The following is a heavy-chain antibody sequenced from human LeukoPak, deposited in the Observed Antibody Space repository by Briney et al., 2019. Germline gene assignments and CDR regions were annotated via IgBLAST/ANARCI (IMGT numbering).Heavy chain of an antibody. D-gene: IGHD1-26*01. CDR2: IYYSGSA. Sequence: SETLSLTCTVSGGSISSRSYYWGWIRQPAGKGLEWIGSIYYSGSAYYNPSLKSRVTMSVDTSRNQVSLKLSSVTAADTAVYYCARESSGSYIIPYYFDSWGQGTLVTVSS. CDR1: GGSISSRSYY. J-gene: IGHJ4*02. CDR3: ARESSGSYIIPYYFDS. V-gene: IGHV4-39*07.